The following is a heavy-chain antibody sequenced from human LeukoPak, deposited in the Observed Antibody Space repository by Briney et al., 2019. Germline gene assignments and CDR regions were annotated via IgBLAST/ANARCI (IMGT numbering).Heavy chain of an antibody. CDR2: IYDSGST. CDR3: ARLTMVREVIIMSPYFDY. V-gene: IGHV4-59*08. J-gene: IGHJ4*02. D-gene: IGHD3-10*01. CDR1: GGTISGYY. Sequence: SETLSLTCTGSGGTISGYYWSWIRQPPGKGLEWIWYIYDSGSTNYNPDLKSRVTISVDTSKNQFSLKLSSVTAADTAVYYRARLTMVREVIIMSPYFDYWGQEPLDRVSS.